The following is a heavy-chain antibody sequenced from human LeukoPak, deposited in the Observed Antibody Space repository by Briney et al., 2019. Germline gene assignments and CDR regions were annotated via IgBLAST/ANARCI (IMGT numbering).Heavy chain of an antibody. Sequence: PSETLSLTCIVSGYSISSGYYWGWIRQPPGTGLEWIGSIYHSGSTYYNPSLKSRVTISLDTSKNHFSLKLSSVTAADTAVYYCARPGDSYAFDIWGQGTMVTVSS. J-gene: IGHJ3*02. CDR2: IYHSGST. D-gene: IGHD2-21*01. V-gene: IGHV4-38-2*02. CDR1: GYSISSGYY. CDR3: ARPGDSYAFDI.